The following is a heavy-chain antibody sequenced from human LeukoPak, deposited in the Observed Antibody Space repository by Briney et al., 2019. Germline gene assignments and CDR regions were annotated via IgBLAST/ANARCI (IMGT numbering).Heavy chain of an antibody. J-gene: IGHJ6*03. V-gene: IGHV4-4*07. CDR1: GGSISSYY. Sequence: SETLSLTCTVSGGSISSYYWSWIRQPAGKGLEWIGRIYTSGSTNYNPSLKSRVTMSVDTSKNQFSLKLSSVTAADTAVYYRARSLRGYCTNGVCYEGSYYYYMDVWGKGTTVTVSS. D-gene: IGHD2-8*01. CDR3: ARSLRGYCTNGVCYEGSYYYYMDV. CDR2: IYTSGST.